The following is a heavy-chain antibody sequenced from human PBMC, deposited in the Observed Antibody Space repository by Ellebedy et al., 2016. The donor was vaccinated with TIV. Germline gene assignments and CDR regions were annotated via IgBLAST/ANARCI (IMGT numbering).Heavy chain of an antibody. CDR2: ISAYNGNT. D-gene: IGHD1-14*01. Sequence: AASVKVSCKASGYTFTSYGISWVRQAPGQGLEWMGWISAYNGNTYYAQKLQSRVTLTIDTSTNTAYMELRSLRSDDTALYYCATKGAELTALGFWGQGTLVTVSS. V-gene: IGHV1-18*01. J-gene: IGHJ4*02. CDR3: ATKGAELTALGF. CDR1: GYTFTSYG.